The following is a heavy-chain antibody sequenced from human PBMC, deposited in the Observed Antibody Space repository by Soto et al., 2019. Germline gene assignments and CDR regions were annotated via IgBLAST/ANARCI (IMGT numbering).Heavy chain of an antibody. CDR1: GFSFSDLA. CDR3: AKDPSTGSADF. CDR2: IHREGTNT. D-gene: IGHD3-9*01. J-gene: IGHJ4*02. Sequence: GGSLRLSCAASGFSFSDLAITWVRQAPGKGLEWVSTIHREGTNTHYADSVKGRFTISRDNSKDTLYLEMNSLRAEDTAIYFCAKDPSTGSADFWGQGTLVTVSS. V-gene: IGHV3-23*01.